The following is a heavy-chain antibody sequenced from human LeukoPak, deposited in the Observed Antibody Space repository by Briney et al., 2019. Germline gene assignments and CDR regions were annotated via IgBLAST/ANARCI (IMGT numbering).Heavy chain of an antibody. CDR3: ARGSGYYLDFDY. CDR1: GGSISSYY. D-gene: IGHD3-22*01. J-gene: IGHJ4*02. V-gene: IGHV4-59*01. CDR2: IYYSEST. Sequence: SETLSLTCTVSGGSISSYYWSWIRQPPGKGLEWIGYIYYSESTNYNPSLKSRVTISVDTSKNQFSLKLSSVTAADTAVYYCARGSGYYLDFDYWGQGTLVTVSS.